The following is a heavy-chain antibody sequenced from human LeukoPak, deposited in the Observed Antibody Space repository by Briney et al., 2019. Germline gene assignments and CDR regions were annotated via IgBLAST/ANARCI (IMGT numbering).Heavy chain of an antibody. CDR3: ARDRIGSGWFDP. J-gene: IGHJ5*02. D-gene: IGHD3-10*01. V-gene: IGHV4-39*07. CDR1: GGSISSSSYY. CDR2: IYHSGST. Sequence: SETLSLTCTVPGGSISSSSYYWGWIRQPPGKGLEWIGSIYHSGSTYYNPSLKSRVTMSVDTSENQFSVKLRSVTAADTAVYYCARDRIGSGWFDPWGQGTLVTVSS.